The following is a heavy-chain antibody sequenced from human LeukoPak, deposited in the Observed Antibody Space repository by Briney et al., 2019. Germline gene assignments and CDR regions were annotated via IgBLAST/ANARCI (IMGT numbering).Heavy chain of an antibody. D-gene: IGHD5-24*01. CDR1: GYNFTNYW. CDR2: IYPGNSDT. J-gene: IGHJ4*02. Sequence: GESLKISCKGAGYNFTNYWIGWVRQMPGKGLEWMGIIYPGNSDTRYSPSFQGRVTISADKSINTAYLQWSSLKASDTAIYYRARHGPLEMVTPDIDYWGQETLVTVSS. CDR3: ARHGPLEMVTPDIDY. V-gene: IGHV5-51*01.